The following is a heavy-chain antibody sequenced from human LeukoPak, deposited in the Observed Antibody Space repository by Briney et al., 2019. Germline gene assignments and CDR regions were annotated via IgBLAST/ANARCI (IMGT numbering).Heavy chain of an antibody. CDR1: GFTFSDYY. Sequence: GGSLRLSCAASGFTFSDYYMSWIRQAPGKGLEWVSYISSSGSTIYYADSVKGRFTISRDNAKNSLYLQVNSLRAEDTAVYYCARAETTVVTPVDYWGQGILVTVSS. CDR2: ISSSGSTI. CDR3: ARAETTVVTPVDY. V-gene: IGHV3-11*01. D-gene: IGHD4-23*01. J-gene: IGHJ4*02.